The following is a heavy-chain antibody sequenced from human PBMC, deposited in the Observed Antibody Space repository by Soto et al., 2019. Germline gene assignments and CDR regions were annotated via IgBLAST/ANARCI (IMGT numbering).Heavy chain of an antibody. Sequence: QVQLVESGGGLVKPGGSLRLSCVASGFTFSDYYMSWLRQAPGKGLEWVSYISSSSSYTNYADSVKGRFTISRDNAKNSLNLQMNSLRAEDTAVYYCARDHHRYSGYDYVDYWGQGTLVTVSS. CDR1: GFTFSDYY. V-gene: IGHV3-11*05. CDR2: ISSSSSYT. D-gene: IGHD5-12*01. J-gene: IGHJ4*02. CDR3: ARDHHRYSGYDYVDY.